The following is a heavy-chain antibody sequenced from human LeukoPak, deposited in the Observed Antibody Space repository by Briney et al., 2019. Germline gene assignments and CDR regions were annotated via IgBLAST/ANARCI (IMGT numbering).Heavy chain of an antibody. CDR1: GFTFGSYW. Sequence: GGSLRLSCAASGFTFGSYWMSWVRQAPGKGLEWVANINQDGSDKYYADSVKGRFTISRDNAKNSLYLQMNSLRDEDTAVYYCARDPSYSGYDEIRINWFDPWGQGTLVTVSS. D-gene: IGHD5-12*01. V-gene: IGHV3-7*01. CDR2: INQDGSDK. J-gene: IGHJ5*02. CDR3: ARDPSYSGYDEIRINWFDP.